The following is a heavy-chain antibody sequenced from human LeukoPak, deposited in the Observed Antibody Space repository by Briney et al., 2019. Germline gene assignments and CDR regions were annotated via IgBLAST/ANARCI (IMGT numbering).Heavy chain of an antibody. J-gene: IGHJ4*02. CDR2: INHSGST. Sequence: SETLSLTCAVYGGSFSVYYWSWIRQPPGKGLEWIGEINHSGSTNYNPSLKSRVTISVDTSKNQFSLKLSSVTAADTAVYYCARQAQRRPGFDYWGQGTLVTVSS. D-gene: IGHD3-10*01. CDR3: ARQAQRRPGFDY. CDR1: GGSFSVYY. V-gene: IGHV4-34*01.